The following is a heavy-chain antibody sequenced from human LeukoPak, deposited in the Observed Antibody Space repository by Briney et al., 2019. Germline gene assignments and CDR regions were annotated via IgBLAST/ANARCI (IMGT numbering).Heavy chain of an antibody. V-gene: IGHV1-3*01. Sequence: ASVKVSCKASGYTFTSYAMHWVRQAPGQRLEWMGWINAGNGNTKYSQKFQGRVTITRDTSASTAYMELSSLRSGDTAVYYCARESSGWYFGDAFDIWGQGTMVTVSS. D-gene: IGHD6-19*01. CDR1: GYTFTSYA. CDR3: ARESSGWYFGDAFDI. CDR2: INAGNGNT. J-gene: IGHJ3*02.